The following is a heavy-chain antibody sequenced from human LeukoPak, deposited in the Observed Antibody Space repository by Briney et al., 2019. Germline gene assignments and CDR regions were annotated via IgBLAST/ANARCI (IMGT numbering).Heavy chain of an antibody. CDR2: ISTYNGYS. CDR3: AKNSSGGYSDY. V-gene: IGHV1-18*01. J-gene: IGHJ4*02. Sequence: ATVKVSCKTSGYTFTSSGITWVRQAPGQGLEWMGWISTYNGYSKYAQNLQGRVTMTADTSTTTAYMALSSLRSDDTAVYYCAKNSSGGYSDYWGQGTLVTVSS. CDR1: GYTFTSSG. D-gene: IGHD6-19*01.